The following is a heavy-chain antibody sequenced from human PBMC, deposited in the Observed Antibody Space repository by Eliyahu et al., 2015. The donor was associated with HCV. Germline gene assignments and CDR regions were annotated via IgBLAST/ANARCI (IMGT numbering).Heavy chain of an antibody. CDR3: ARHEVLSADLGGGVFARDYYYYGMDV. Sequence: QLQLQESGPGLVKPSETLSLTCTVSXGSISSDXXYWGXIRQPPGKGLEWIGSXFHSGSTYYNPSLRSRVTISVDTSKNQFSLKLNSVTAADTAVYYCARHEVLSADLGGGVFARDYYYYGMDVWGQGTTVTVSS. CDR1: XGSISSDXXY. CDR2: XFHSGST. D-gene: IGHD2-21*01. V-gene: IGHV4-39*01. J-gene: IGHJ6*02.